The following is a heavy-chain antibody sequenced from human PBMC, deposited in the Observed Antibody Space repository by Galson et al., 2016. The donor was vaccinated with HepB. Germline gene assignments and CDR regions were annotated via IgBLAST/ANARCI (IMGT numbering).Heavy chain of an antibody. CDR2: INNSGST. D-gene: IGHD2-21*02. Sequence: SETLSLTCDVYGGSSSTYYWTWIRQPPGKGLEWIGEINNSGSTNYNPSLKSRVTMSVDTSKNQFSLKLSSVTAADTAVYYCARAYCGSYCYDLEMYYFDYWGQGTLVTVSS. CDR3: ARAYCGSYCYDLEMYYFDY. J-gene: IGHJ4*02. CDR1: GGSSSTYY. V-gene: IGHV4-34*01.